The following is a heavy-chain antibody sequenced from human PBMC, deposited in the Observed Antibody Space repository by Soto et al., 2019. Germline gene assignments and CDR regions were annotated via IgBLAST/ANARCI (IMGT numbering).Heavy chain of an antibody. Sequence: QVQLQESGPGLVKPSQTLSLTCTVSGGSISSGTYYWSWIRQHPGKGLEWIGYIYYSGTTYYNPSLKSRVTISVDTSENQFSLKLTSVNAADTAFYYCASSPGGYYYDYWGQGTLVTVSS. CDR2: IYYSGTT. CDR3: ASSPGGYYYDY. J-gene: IGHJ4*02. D-gene: IGHD3-22*01. CDR1: GGSISSGTYY. V-gene: IGHV4-31*03.